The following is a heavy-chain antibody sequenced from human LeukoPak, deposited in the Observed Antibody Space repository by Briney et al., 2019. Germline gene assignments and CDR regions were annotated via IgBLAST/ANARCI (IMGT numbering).Heavy chain of an antibody. CDR1: GFTFSSYA. CDR2: IRESGATT. J-gene: IGHJ4*02. D-gene: IGHD4-17*01. Sequence: GSLRLSCAASGFTFSSYAMNWVRQAPGKGLEWVSAIRESGATTFYADSVKGRFTISRDNSKSTLYLQMNSLRADDTAVYYCTKASDGANFDYWGQGTLVTVSS. CDR3: TKASDGANFDY. V-gene: IGHV3-23*01.